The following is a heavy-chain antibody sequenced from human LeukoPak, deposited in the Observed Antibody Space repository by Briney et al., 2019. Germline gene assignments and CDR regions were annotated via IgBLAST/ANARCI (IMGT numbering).Heavy chain of an antibody. CDR3: ARSLSSAWSPFDY. CDR2: IYSGGNT. Sequence: GGSLRLSCAASGFIVSSNYMSWVRQAPGKGLEWVSVIYSGGNTYYADSVKGRFTISRDNSKNTLYLQMNSLRAEDTAVYCCARSLSSAWSPFDYWGQGTLVTVSS. J-gene: IGHJ4*02. V-gene: IGHV3-53*05. CDR1: GFIVSSNY. D-gene: IGHD6-13*01.